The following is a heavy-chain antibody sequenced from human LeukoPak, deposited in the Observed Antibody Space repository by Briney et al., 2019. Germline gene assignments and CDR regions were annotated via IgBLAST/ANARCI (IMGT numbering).Heavy chain of an antibody. Sequence: SQTLSLTCDISGVCFSSNRAAWNWIRQSPSRGLEWLGRTYYRSKWYTEYALSVKGRITINPDTSKNLFSLQLNSVTPDDTDLYFCARDNSTEYFQHWGQGTLVTVSS. V-gene: IGHV6-1*01. CDR2: TYYRSKWYT. J-gene: IGHJ1*01. CDR3: ARDNSTEYFQH. CDR1: GVCFSSNRAA.